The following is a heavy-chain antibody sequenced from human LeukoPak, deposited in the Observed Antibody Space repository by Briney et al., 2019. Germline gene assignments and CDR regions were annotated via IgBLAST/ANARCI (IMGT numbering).Heavy chain of an antibody. J-gene: IGHJ3*02. CDR1: GGTFSSYA. V-gene: IGHV1-69*06. Sequence: ASVKVSCKASGGTFSSYAISWVRQAPGQGLEWMGGIIPIFGTANYAQKFQGRVTITADKSTSTAYMELSSLRSEDTAVYYCARDLRAYSGSYFLHPHGAFDIWGQGTMVTVSS. CDR3: ARDLRAYSGSYFLHPHGAFDI. CDR2: IIPIFGTA. D-gene: IGHD1-26*01.